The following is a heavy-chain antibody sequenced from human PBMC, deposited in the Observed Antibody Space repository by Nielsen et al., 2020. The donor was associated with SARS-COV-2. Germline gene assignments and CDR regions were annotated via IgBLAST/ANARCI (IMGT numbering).Heavy chain of an antibody. CDR1: GFTFSSYS. D-gene: IGHD3-22*01. CDR2: ISSSSSYI. V-gene: IGHV3-21*01. J-gene: IGHJ4*02. CDR3: ARAWCHYYDSSNPLDHGY. Sequence: GGSLRLSCAASGFTFSSYSMNWVRQAPGKGLEWVSSISSSSSYIYYADSVKGRFTISRDNAKNSLYLQMNSLRAEDTAVYYCARAWCHYYDSSNPLDHGYWGQGTLVTVSS.